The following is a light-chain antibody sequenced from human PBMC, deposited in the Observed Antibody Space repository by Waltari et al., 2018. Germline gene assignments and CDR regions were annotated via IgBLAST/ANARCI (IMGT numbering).Light chain of an antibody. J-gene: IGLJ2*01. CDR3: QSGDNSGTNRVL. Sequence: SYELTQPPSVSVSPGQTAGITCPGDALPKQYVYWYQQKSGQAPILVMYKDRERPSGIPERFSGSSSGTTVTLTISGVQAEDEADYYCQSGDNSGTNRVLFGGGTKLTVL. CDR1: ALPKQY. V-gene: IGLV3-25*03. CDR2: KDR.